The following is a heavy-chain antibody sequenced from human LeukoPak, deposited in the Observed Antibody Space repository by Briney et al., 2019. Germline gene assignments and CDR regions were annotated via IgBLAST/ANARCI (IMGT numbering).Heavy chain of an antibody. CDR3: ARDRSSSYTRDWFDP. V-gene: IGHV4-4*07. CDR1: GGSISGYY. Sequence: SETLSLTCTVSGGSISGYYWSWIRQPAGKGLEWIGRIYNSESINYNPSLKSRVTMSIDTSKNQFSLKPNSVTAADTAVYYCARDRSSSYTRDWFDPWGQGVLVTVSS. J-gene: IGHJ5*02. D-gene: IGHD6-13*01. CDR2: IYNSESI.